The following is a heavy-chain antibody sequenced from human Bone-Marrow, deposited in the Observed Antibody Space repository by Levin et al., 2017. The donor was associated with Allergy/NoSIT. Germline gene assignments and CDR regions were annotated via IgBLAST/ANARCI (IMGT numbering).Heavy chain of an antibody. V-gene: IGHV4-39*01. CDR3: ARHARLLPSRRLGAGFDY. CDR2: IYYSGST. J-gene: IGHJ4*02. CDR1: GGSISSSFYY. Sequence: PSETLSLTCTVSGGSISSSFYYWGWIRQPPGKGLEWIGSIYYSGSTYYNPSLTSRVTISVDTSKNQFSLKLSSVTAADTAMYYCARHARLLPSRRLGAGFDYWGQGTLVTVSS. D-gene: IGHD7-27*01.